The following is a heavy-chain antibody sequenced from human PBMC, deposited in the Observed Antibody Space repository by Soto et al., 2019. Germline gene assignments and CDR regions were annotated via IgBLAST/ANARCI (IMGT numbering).Heavy chain of an antibody. V-gene: IGHV3-23*01. D-gene: IGHD6-19*01. CDR2: SSASGGST. J-gene: IGHJ4*02. CDR1: GFTFSSSA. Sequence: LRLSCTASGFTFSSSAMSWVSQAPGKGLEWVSISSASGGSTYHADSVKGRFSISRDNSKNTLYLQMTRLRTEDTAVYYCAKDGQWLDVHFDYWGQGALVTVSS. CDR3: AKDGQWLDVHFDY.